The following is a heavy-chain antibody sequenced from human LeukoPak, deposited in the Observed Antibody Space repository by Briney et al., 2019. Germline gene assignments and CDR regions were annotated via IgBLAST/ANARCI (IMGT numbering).Heavy chain of an antibody. J-gene: IGHJ5*01. CDR2: VYYSGST. Sequence: KTSETLSLTCSVSGDSISSSTYYWGWIRQPPGKGLEWIGSVYYSGSTYCTPSLKSRVTISLDTSMNHFSLRLTSVTAADTAVYYCARQIAVVEPTDPNWFDSWGQGTLVTVSS. CDR1: GDSISSSTYY. V-gene: IGHV4-39*07. D-gene: IGHD2-21*01. CDR3: ARQIAVVEPTDPNWFDS.